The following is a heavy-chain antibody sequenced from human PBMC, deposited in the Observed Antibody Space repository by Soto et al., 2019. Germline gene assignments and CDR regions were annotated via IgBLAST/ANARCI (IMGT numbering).Heavy chain of an antibody. D-gene: IGHD2-2*01. CDR2: IWYDGSNK. CDR1: GFTFSSYG. Sequence: PGGSLRLSCAASGFTFSSYGMHWVRQAPGKGLEWVAVIWYDGSNKYFADSVKGRFTISRDNSKNTLYLQMNSLRAEDTAVYYCARDHRGIYCSSTSCYYFDYWGQGTVDTVSS. CDR3: ARDHRGIYCSSTSCYYFDY. J-gene: IGHJ4*01. V-gene: IGHV3-33*01.